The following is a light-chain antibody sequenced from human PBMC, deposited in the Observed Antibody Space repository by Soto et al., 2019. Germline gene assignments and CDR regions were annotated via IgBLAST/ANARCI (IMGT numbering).Light chain of an antibody. Sequence: IVLTQSPGTLSLSPGDRATLSCRARQSVSSSYLAWYQQKPGQAPRLLIYGASSRATGIPDRFSGSGSGTDFTLTINRLEPEDFAVYYCQQYGSSPNTFGQGTKVEIE. CDR1: QSVSSSY. CDR3: QQYGSSPNT. J-gene: IGKJ2*01. CDR2: GAS. V-gene: IGKV3-20*01.